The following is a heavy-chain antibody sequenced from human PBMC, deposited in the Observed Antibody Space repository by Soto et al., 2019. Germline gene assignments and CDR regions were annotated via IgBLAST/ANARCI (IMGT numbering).Heavy chain of an antibody. J-gene: IGHJ4*02. V-gene: IGHV3-48*02. CDR3: ARSVEGHFDY. CDR1: GFTFSVYS. Sequence: EVQLVESGGDLVQRGGSLRLSCVASGFTFSVYSMNWVRQAPGKGLEWFSYITSDTKTIKYADSVKGRFTISRDNAKNSVYLQMNSLRDEDTAVYYCARSVEGHFDYWGREPWSLSPQ. D-gene: IGHD6-19*01. CDR2: ITSDTKTI.